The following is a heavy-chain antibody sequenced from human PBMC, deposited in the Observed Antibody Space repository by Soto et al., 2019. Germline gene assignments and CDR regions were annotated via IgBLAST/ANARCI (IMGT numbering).Heavy chain of an antibody. Sequence: WGSLLLACAFYVLIASINYMSWVRQAPGKGLEWVSAISGSGGSTYYADSVKGRFTISRDNSKNTLYLQMNSLRAEDTAVYYCAKESYYDSSDSWGQGTLVTVSS. CDR1: VLIASINY. CDR3: AKESYYDSSDS. D-gene: IGHD3-22*01. J-gene: IGHJ4*02. V-gene: IGHV3-23*01. CDR2: ISGSGGST.